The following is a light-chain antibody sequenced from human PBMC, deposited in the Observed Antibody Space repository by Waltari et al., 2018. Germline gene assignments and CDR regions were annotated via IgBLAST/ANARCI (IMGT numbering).Light chain of an antibody. CDR1: QSVSNN. Sequence: EIVITQSPAILSVSPGERATLSCRASQSVSNNLAWYQQKPGQAPRLLIYGASTRATGVPARFSGSGSGTEFTLTISSLQSEDFAVYYCQQCNDWPRTFGQGTKVEIK. V-gene: IGKV3D-15*01. CDR3: QQCNDWPRT. CDR2: GAS. J-gene: IGKJ1*01.